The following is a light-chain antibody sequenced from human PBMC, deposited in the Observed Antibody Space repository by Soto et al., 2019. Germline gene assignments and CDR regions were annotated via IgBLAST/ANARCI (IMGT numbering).Light chain of an antibody. CDR1: QSVSSSY. CDR2: GAS. V-gene: IGKV3-20*01. CDR3: HQYAGSPRT. Sequence: EIVLTQSPDTLSLSPGERATLSCRASQSVSSSYLAWYQQRPGQAPRLLIYGASSRATGIPDRFSGSGSGTDFTLTISRLEPEDLAVYYCHQYAGSPRTFGQGTKLEIK. J-gene: IGKJ2*01.